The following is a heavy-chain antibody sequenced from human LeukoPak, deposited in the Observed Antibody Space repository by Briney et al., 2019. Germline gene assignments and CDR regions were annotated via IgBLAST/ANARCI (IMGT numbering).Heavy chain of an antibody. CDR3: ASLGTTGTTFDY. V-gene: IGHV4-34*01. Sequence: SETLSLTCAVYGGSFSGYYWSWIRQPPGKGLEWIGEINHSGSTNYNPSLKSRVTISVDTSKNQFSLKLSSETAADTAVYYCASLGTTGTTFDYWGQGTLVTVSS. J-gene: IGHJ4*02. CDR1: GGSFSGYY. CDR2: INHSGST. D-gene: IGHD1-1*01.